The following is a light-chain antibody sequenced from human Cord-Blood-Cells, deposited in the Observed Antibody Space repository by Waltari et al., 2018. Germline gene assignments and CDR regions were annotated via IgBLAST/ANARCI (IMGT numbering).Light chain of an antibody. V-gene: IGKV1-39*01. CDR2: AAS. CDR1: QSLSSY. J-gene: IGKJ1*01. Sequence: DIQMTKSPSSLSASVGDRVTITCRASQSLSSYLNWYQQKPGKAPNLLIYAASSLQSGVPSRFSGSGAGTDFTLTISSLQPEDFATYYCQQSYSTPWTFGQGTKVEIK. CDR3: QQSYSTPWT.